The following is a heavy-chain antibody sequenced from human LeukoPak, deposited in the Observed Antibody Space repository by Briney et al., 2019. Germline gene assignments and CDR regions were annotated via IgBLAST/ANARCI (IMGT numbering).Heavy chain of an antibody. CDR3: AKRSSYWSFDY. CDR1: GFTFESYW. Sequence: PEGSLRLSCAASGFTFESYWMHWVRQAPGKGLVWVSGINSDGETTRYADSVKGRFTISRDNAKSTLFLQMNSRRVEDTAVYYCAKRSSYWSFDYWGQGSLVTVSS. CDR2: INSDGETT. V-gene: IGHV3-74*01. J-gene: IGHJ4*02. D-gene: IGHD2-15*01.